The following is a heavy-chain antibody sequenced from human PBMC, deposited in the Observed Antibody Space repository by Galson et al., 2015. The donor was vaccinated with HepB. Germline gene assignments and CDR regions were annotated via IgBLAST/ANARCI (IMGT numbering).Heavy chain of an antibody. D-gene: IGHD3-10*01. CDR1: GFTFSNAW. CDR2: IKSKTDGGTT. CDR3: TTWVGRGVIISDY. V-gene: IGHV3-15*01. J-gene: IGHJ4*02. Sequence: SLRLSCAASGFTFSNAWMSWVRQAPGKGLEWVGRIKSKTDGGTTDYAAPVKGRFTISRDDSKNTLYLQMNSLKTEDTAVYYCTTWVGRGVIISDYWGQGTLVTVSS.